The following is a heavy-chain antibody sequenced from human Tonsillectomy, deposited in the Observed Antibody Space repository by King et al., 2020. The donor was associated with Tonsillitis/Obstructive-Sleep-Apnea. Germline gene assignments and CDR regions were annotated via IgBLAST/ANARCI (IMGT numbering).Heavy chain of an antibody. V-gene: IGHV4-59*01. CDR3: AREADDAFDI. J-gene: IGHJ3*02. Sequence: VQLQESGPGLVKPSETLSLTCTVSGGSISSYYWSWIRQPPGKGLEWIGYIYYSGSTKYNPSLKSRVTISVDTSKNQFSLKLSSMTAADTAIYYCAREADDAFDIWGQGTMVTVSS. CDR2: IYYSGST. D-gene: IGHD6-19*01. CDR1: GGSISSYY.